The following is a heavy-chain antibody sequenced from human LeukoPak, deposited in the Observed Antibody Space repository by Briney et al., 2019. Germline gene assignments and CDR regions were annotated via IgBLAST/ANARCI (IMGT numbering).Heavy chain of an antibody. D-gene: IGHD3-9*01. CDR1: GFTFSDYY. J-gene: IGHJ6*03. CDR2: ISSSSSTI. CDR3: ARDNSDILTGYYVRYYYYYMDV. V-gene: IGHV3-11*04. Sequence: GGSLRLSCAASGFTFSDYYMSWIRQAPGKGLEWVSYISSSSSTIYYADSVKGRFTISRHNAQNSLYLQMNSLRAEDTAVYYCARDNSDILTGYYVRYYYYYMDVWGKGTTVTVSS.